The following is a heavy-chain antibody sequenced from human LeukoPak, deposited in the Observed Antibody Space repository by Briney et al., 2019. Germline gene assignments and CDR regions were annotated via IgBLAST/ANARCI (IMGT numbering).Heavy chain of an antibody. CDR2: ISGSGGST. D-gene: IGHD4-11*01. V-gene: IGHV3-23*01. Sequence: GGSLRLSCAASGFTFSSYAMSWVRQAPGKGLEWVSAISGSGGSTYYADSVKGRFTISRDNAKNSLYLQMNSLRAEDTAVYYCARQGLQPYNWFDPWGQGTRVTVSS. CDR1: GFTFSSYA. J-gene: IGHJ5*02. CDR3: ARQGLQPYNWFDP.